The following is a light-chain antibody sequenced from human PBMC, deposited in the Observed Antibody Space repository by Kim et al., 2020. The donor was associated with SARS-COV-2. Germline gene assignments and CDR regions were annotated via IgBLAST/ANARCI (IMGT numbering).Light chain of an antibody. CDR3: QQYYSGYT. J-gene: IGKJ2*01. Sequence: EIVMTQSPAALSVSPGERATLSCRASQSVSSNLAWYQQKPGQAPRLLIYGASTRATGIAARFSGSGSGTEFTLTISSLQSEDVAVYYCQQYYSGYTFGQGTKLEI. CDR1: QSVSSN. CDR2: GAS. V-gene: IGKV3-15*01.